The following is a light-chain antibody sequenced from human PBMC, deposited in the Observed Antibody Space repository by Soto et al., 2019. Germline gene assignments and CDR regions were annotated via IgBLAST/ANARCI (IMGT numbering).Light chain of an antibody. CDR1: SSDVGGYNY. V-gene: IGLV2-8*01. CDR2: EVS. J-gene: IGLJ3*02. CDR3: SSYTSTTTSRV. Sequence: QSVLTQPPSASGSPGQSVTISCTGTSSDVGGYNYVSWYQQHPGKAPKLMIYEVSKRPSGVPDRFSGSKSGNTASLTVSGLQVEDEADYYCSSYTSTTTSRVFGGGTKLTVL.